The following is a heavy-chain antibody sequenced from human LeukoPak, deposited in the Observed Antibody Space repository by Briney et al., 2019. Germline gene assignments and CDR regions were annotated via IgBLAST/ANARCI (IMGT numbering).Heavy chain of an antibody. Sequence: PGGSLRLSCAASGFTFSSYAMHWVRQAPGKGLEWMAVISYDGNNKYYTDSVKGRFTISRDNSKNTLYLQMNSLRAEDTAVYYCARDKVDTAMVNHYSYYYMDVWGKGTTVTVSS. CDR1: GFTFSSYA. J-gene: IGHJ6*03. CDR3: ARDKVDTAMVNHYSYYYMDV. D-gene: IGHD5-18*01. CDR2: ISYDGNNK. V-gene: IGHV3-30*04.